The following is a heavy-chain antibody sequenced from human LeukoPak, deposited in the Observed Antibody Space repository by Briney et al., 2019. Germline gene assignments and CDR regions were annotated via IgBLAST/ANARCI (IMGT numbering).Heavy chain of an antibody. CDR3: ARDPPRFIAAAGTNFDY. V-gene: IGHV1-2*06. J-gene: IGHJ4*02. D-gene: IGHD6-13*01. Sequence: ASLKVSCKASGDTFTGYYMHWVRQAPGQGLEWMGRINPNRGGTKYAQKLQGRVTMTRDTSTSPAYMELSRLRSDGTAVYYCARDPPRFIAAAGTNFDYWGQGTLVTVSS. CDR2: INPNRGGT. CDR1: GDTFTGYY.